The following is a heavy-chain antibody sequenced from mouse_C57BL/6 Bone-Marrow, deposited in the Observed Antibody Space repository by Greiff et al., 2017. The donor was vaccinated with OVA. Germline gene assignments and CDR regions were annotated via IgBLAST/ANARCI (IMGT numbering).Heavy chain of an antibody. D-gene: IGHD2-1*01. J-gene: IGHJ3*01. CDR1: GFTFSSYG. CDR2: ISSGGSYT. V-gene: IGHV5-6*01. CDR3: ARHGDLLSY. Sequence: EVKVVESGGDLVKPGGSLKLSCAASGFTFSSYGMSWVRQTPDKRLEWVATISSGGSYTYYPDSVKGRFTISRDNAKNTLYLQMSSLKSEDTAMYYCARHGDLLSYWGQGTLVTVSA.